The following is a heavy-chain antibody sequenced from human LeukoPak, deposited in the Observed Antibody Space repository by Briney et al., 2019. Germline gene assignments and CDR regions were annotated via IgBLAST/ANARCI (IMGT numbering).Heavy chain of an antibody. J-gene: IGHJ6*03. V-gene: IGHV3-23*01. Sequence: GGTLRLSCAASGFTFSSYGMSWVRQAPGKGLEWVSAISGSGVSTYYADSVKGRFTISRDNSKNTLYLQMNSLRAEDTAVYYCAKDPGSFYYYYYMDVWGKGTTVTFSS. CDR1: GFTFSSYG. D-gene: IGHD1-14*01. CDR2: ISGSGVST. CDR3: AKDPGSFYYYYYMDV.